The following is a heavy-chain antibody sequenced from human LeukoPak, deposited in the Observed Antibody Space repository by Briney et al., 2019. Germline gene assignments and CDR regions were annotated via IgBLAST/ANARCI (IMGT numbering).Heavy chain of an antibody. Sequence: QPGGSLRLSCAASGFTFSSYWMSWVRQAPGKGLEWVANIKQDGSEKYYVDSVKGRFTISRDNAKNSLYLQMNSLRAEDTAVYYCARVFRELVWSGYLDYYYYYYMDVWGKGTTVTVSS. CDR1: GFTFSSYW. D-gene: IGHD3-3*01. V-gene: IGHV3-7*01. CDR3: ARVFRELVWSGYLDYYYYYYMDV. J-gene: IGHJ6*03. CDR2: IKQDGSEK.